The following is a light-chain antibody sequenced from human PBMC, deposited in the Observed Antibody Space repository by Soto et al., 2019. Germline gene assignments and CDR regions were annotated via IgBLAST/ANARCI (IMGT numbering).Light chain of an antibody. CDR3: QRRCTGRS. CDR2: DAS. CDR1: QSVSSH. J-gene: IGKJ1*01. V-gene: IGKV3-11*01. Sequence: EIVLTQSPATLSLSPGERATLSCRASQSVSSHLAWYQHKPGQAPRLLIYDASYRATGIPARFGGSGSGTVFTITISRLKPEEFAVYYSQRRCTGRSFGQGTKVEIK.